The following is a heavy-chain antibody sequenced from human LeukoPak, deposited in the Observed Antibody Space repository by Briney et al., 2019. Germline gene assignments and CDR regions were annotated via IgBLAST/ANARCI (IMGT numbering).Heavy chain of an antibody. D-gene: IGHD5-18*01. V-gene: IGHV4-30-2*01. CDR3: ARAVDTAMVN. CDR2: IYHSGST. Sequence: PSQTLSLTCAVSGGSINSGAYSWSWIRQPPGKGLEWIGYIYHSGSTYYNPSLKSRVTISVDRSKNQFSLNLSSVTAADTAVYYCARAVDTAMVNWGQGTLVTVSS. J-gene: IGHJ4*02. CDR1: GGSINSGAYS.